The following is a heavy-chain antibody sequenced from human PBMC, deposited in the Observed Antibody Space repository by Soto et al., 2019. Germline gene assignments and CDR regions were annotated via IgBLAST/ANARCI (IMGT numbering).Heavy chain of an antibody. J-gene: IGHJ4*02. CDR3: TRDPDYDYIWGSYRLAFDY. CDR2: IRSKAYGGTT. CDR1: GFTFGDYA. D-gene: IGHD3-16*02. Sequence: GGSLRLSCTASGFTFGDYAMSWFRQAPGKGLEWVGFIRSKAYGGTTEYAASVKGRFTISRDDSKSIAYLQMNSLKTEDTAVYYCTRDPDYDYIWGSYRLAFDYWGQGTLVTVSS. V-gene: IGHV3-49*03.